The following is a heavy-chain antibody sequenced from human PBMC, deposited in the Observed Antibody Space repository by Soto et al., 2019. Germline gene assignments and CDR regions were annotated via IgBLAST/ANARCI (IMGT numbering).Heavy chain of an antibody. Sequence: SETLSLTCAVSGGSISSSNWWSWVRQPPGKGLEWIGEIYHSGSTNYNPSLKSRVTISVDKSKNQFSLKLSSVTAADTAVYYCARVEYDYVWGSYRSDYWGQGTLVTVSS. CDR1: GGSISSSNW. CDR2: IYHSGST. V-gene: IGHV4-4*02. J-gene: IGHJ4*02. D-gene: IGHD3-16*02. CDR3: ARVEYDYVWGSYRSDY.